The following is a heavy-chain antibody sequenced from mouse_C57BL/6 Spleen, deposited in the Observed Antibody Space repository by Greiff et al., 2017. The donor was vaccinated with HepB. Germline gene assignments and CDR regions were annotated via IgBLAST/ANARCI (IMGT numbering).Heavy chain of an antibody. Sequence: VQLQQPGAELVMPGASVKLSCKASGYTFTSYWMHWVKQRPGQGLEWIGEIDPSDSYTNYNQKFKGKSTLTVDKSSSTAYMQLSSLTSEDSAVYYCGSITTDAMDYWGQGTSVTVSS. D-gene: IGHD1-1*01. CDR3: GSITTDAMDY. V-gene: IGHV1-69*01. CDR2: IDPSDSYT. CDR1: GYTFTSYW. J-gene: IGHJ4*01.